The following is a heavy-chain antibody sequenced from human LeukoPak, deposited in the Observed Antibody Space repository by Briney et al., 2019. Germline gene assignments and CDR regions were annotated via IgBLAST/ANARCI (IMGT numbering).Heavy chain of an antibody. Sequence: SETLSLTCTASGGSISSYYWSWIRQPPGKGPEWIGYIYYSGSANYNPSLKSRVTISVDTSKKQVSLKLSSVTAADTAVYYCARGGFQWRDNWFDPWGQETLVTVSS. V-gene: IGHV4-59*01. J-gene: IGHJ5*02. D-gene: IGHD6-19*01. CDR3: ARGGFQWRDNWFDP. CDR1: GGSISSYY. CDR2: IYYSGSA.